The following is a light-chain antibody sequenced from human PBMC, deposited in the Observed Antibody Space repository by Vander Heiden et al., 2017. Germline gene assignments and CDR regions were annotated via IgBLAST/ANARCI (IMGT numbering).Light chain of an antibody. V-gene: IGKV1D-43*01. CDR1: QGISSY. J-gene: IGKJ1*01. CDR3: HQYYSNPTWT. CDR2: HAP. Sequence: AIRMTQSRFSLSASVRDRVTITCWASQGISSYLAWYQQKLAKAPKLFIPHAPRLQRGVPSRLSGPGSGMDSTLTSSSRQPEDFAPYYCHQYYSNPTWTFGQGTKVEIK.